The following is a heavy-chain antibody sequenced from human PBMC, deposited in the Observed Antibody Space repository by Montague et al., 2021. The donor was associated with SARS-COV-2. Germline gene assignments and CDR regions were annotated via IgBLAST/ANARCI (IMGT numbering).Heavy chain of an antibody. D-gene: IGHD5-12*01. V-gene: IGHV4-39*07. Sequence: SETLSLTCTVSGGSISSSNYFWGWIRQPPGKGLEWIGSIYFGGGTYYNPSLKSRVTISVDTSKNQFSLKLTSVTAADTAAYWCARDVGKGFSGYEDEGGFDYWGQGTLVSVSS. J-gene: IGHJ4*02. CDR2: IYFGGGT. CDR3: ARDVGKGFSGYEDEGGFDY. CDR1: GGSISSSNYF.